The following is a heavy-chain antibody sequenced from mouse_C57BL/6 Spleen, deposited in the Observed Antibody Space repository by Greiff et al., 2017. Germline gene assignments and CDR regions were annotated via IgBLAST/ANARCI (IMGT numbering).Heavy chain of an antibody. CDR3: ARDDSNYGYFDV. V-gene: IGHV1-55*01. Sequence: QVQLQQPGAELVKPGASVKMSCKASGYTFTSYWITWVKQRPGQGLEWIGDIYPGSGSTNYNEKFKSKATLTVDTSSSTAYMQLSSLTSEDSAVXYCARDDSNYGYFDVWGTGTTVTVSS. D-gene: IGHD2-5*01. J-gene: IGHJ1*03. CDR1: GYTFTSYW. CDR2: IYPGSGST.